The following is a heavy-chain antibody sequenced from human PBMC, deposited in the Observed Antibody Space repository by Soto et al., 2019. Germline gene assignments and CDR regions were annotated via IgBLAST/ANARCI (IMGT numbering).Heavy chain of an antibody. CDR3: ARGNMVVAATLYYYYGMDV. D-gene: IGHD2-15*01. V-gene: IGHV1-2*02. CDR2: INPNSGGT. CDR1: GYTFTGYY. J-gene: IGHJ6*02. Sequence: ASVKVSCKASGYTFTGYYMHWVRQAPGQGXEWMGWINPNSGGTNYAQKFQGRVTMTRDTSISTAYMELSRLRSDDTAVYYCARGNMVVAATLYYYYGMDVWGQGTTVTVCS.